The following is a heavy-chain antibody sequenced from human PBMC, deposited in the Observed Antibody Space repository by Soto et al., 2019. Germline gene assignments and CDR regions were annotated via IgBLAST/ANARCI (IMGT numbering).Heavy chain of an antibody. CDR1: GYSFTSYW. V-gene: IGHV5-10-1*01. CDR3: ARRKIVVVPAATNYYYYGMDV. J-gene: IGHJ6*02. Sequence: GESLKISCKGSGYSFTSYWISWVRQMPGKGLEWMGRIDPSDSYTNYSPSFQGHVTISADKSISTAYLQWSSLKASDTAMYYCARRKIVVVPAATNYYYYGMDVWGQGTTVTVSS. D-gene: IGHD2-2*01. CDR2: IDPSDSYT.